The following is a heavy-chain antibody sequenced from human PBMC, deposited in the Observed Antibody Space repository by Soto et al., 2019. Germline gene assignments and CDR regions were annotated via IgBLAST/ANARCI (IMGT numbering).Heavy chain of an antibody. CDR1: GGSISSSSYY. D-gene: IGHD3-9*01. CDR3: ARRVHDILTGQLTYFDY. V-gene: IGHV4-39*01. J-gene: IGHJ4*02. CDR2: IYYSGST. Sequence: SETLSLTCTVSGGSISSSSYYWGWIRQPPGKGLEWIGSIYYSGSTYYNPSLKSRVTISVDTSKNQFSLKLSSVTAADTAVYYCARRVHDILTGQLTYFDYWGQGTLVTVSS.